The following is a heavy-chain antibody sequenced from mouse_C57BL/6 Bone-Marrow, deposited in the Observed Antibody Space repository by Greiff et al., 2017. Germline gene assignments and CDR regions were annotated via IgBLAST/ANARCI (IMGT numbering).Heavy chain of an antibody. D-gene: IGHD2-12*01. V-gene: IGHV5-4*01. CDR2: ISDGGSYT. CDR3: ASPDYRFYAMDY. Sequence: EVHLVESGGGLVKPGGSLKLSCAASGFTFSSYAMSWVRQTPEKRLEWVATISDGGSYTYYPDNVKGRFTISRDNAKNNLYLQMSHLKSEDTAMYYCASPDYRFYAMDYWGQGTSVTVSS. CDR1: GFTFSSYA. J-gene: IGHJ4*01.